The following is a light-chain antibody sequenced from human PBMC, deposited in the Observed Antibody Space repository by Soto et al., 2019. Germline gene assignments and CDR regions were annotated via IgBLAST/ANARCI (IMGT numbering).Light chain of an antibody. CDR1: SSDVGGYNY. Sequence: SVLAQPRSVSGSPGQSVSISCTGTSSDVGGYNYVSWYQQHPGKAPKVIIYDVSKRPSGVPDRFSGSKSGNTASLTISGLQSEDEADYYCCSYAGRYIYVFGTGTKVTVL. CDR2: DVS. V-gene: IGLV2-11*01. J-gene: IGLJ1*01. CDR3: CSYAGRYIYV.